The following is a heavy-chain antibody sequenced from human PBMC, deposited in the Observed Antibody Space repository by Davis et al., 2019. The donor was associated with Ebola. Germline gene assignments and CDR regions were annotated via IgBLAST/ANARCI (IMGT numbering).Heavy chain of an antibody. J-gene: IGHJ6*02. CDR2: MNPNSGNT. Sequence: ASVKVSCKASGYTFTSYDINWVRQATGQGLEWMGWMNPNSGNTGYAQKFQGRVTMTRNTSISTAYMGLSSLRFEDTAVYYCARAATYYDYWSGYWTYYYYGMDVWGQGTTVTVSS. V-gene: IGHV1-8*02. CDR3: ARAATYYDYWSGYWTYYYYGMDV. CDR1: GYTFTSYD. D-gene: IGHD3-3*01.